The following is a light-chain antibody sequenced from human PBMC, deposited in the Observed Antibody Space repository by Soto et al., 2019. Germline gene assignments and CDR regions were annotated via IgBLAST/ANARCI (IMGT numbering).Light chain of an antibody. Sequence: QSVLTQPTSVSGAPGQRVTISCTGSSSNIGAGYDVHWYQQLPGTAPKLLIYGNSNRPSGVPDRFSGSKSGTSASLAITGLQAEDEADYYCQSYDSSLSGAAFGTGTKLTVL. V-gene: IGLV1-40*01. CDR2: GNS. J-gene: IGLJ1*01. CDR3: QSYDSSLSGAA. CDR1: SSNIGAGYD.